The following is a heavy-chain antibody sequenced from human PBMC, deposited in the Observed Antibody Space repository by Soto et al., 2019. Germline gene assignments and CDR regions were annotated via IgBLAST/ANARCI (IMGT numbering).Heavy chain of an antibody. J-gene: IGHJ5*02. CDR1: GYSISSGYY. D-gene: IGHD6-19*01. CDR2: IYHSGST. Sequence: PSETLSLTCAVSGYSISSGYYWGWIRQPPGKGLEWIGSIYHSGSTYYNPSLKSRVTISVDTSKNQFSLKLSSVTAADTAVYYCVRDPRPVAVAGISPNWFDPWGQGTLVTVSS. CDR3: VRDPRPVAVAGISPNWFDP. V-gene: IGHV4-38-2*02.